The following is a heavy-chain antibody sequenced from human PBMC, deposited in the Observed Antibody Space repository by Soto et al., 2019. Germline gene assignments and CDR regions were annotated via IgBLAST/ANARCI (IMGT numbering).Heavy chain of an antibody. Sequence: SETLSLTCTVCDGSVNSGSHYGSWIRPPPGKGLEWIGYIYYSGSTNYTPSLKSRVTISVDTSKNQFSLKLSSVTAADTAVYYCARGYSGYDYGWFDPWGQGTLVTVSS. J-gene: IGHJ5*02. D-gene: IGHD5-12*01. CDR3: ARGYSGYDYGWFDP. CDR1: DGSVNSGSHY. CDR2: IYYSGST. V-gene: IGHV4-61*01.